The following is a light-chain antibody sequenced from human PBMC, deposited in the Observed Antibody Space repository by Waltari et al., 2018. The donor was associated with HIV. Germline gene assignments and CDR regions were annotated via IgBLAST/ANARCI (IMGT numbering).Light chain of an antibody. CDR2: EVT. CDR1: NSDIGGDTS. Sequence: QSALTQPPSASGSPGQSVTISCTGTNSDIGGDTSVSWYQQHPGKAPKLVISEVTKRPSGVPDRFSGSKSGTTASLTVSGLQAEGEADYYCSSYADRNGFYVVFGGGTRLTVL. CDR3: SSYADRNGFYVV. J-gene: IGLJ2*01. V-gene: IGLV2-8*01.